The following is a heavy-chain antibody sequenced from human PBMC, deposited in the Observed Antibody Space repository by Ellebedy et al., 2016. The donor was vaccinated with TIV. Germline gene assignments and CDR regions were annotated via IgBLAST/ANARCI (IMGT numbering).Heavy chain of an antibody. D-gene: IGHD6-19*01. J-gene: IGHJ6*02. V-gene: IGHV3-9*01. CDR3: AKGAVPGMDV. Sequence: SLKISXAASGFTFDDYAMHWVRQAPGKGLEWVSGISWNSGSIGYADSVKGRFTISRDNAKNSLYLQMNSLRAEDTALYYCAKGAVPGMDVWGQGTTVTVSS. CDR1: GFTFDDYA. CDR2: ISWNSGSI.